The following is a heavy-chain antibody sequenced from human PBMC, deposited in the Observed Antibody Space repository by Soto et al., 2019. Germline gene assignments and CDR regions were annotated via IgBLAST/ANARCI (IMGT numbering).Heavy chain of an antibody. D-gene: IGHD6-19*01. J-gene: IGHJ6*02. CDR1: GFTFSSYG. CDR3: AKDNRAYGSGWSYGMDV. CDR2: IWYDGSNK. Sequence: GGSLRLSCAASGFTFSSYGMHWVRQAPGKGLEWVAVIWYDGSNKYYADSVKGRFTISRDNSKNTLYLQMNSLRAEDTALYYCAKDNRAYGSGWSYGMDVWGQGTTVTVSS. V-gene: IGHV3-33*06.